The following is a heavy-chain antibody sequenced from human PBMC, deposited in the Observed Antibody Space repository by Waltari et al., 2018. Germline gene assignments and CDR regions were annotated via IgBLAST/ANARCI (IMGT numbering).Heavy chain of an antibody. CDR3: ARAIGIPVAASFVY. D-gene: IGHD6-19*01. Sequence: QVQVVQSGAEVKKPGASVKVSCKASGYTFTDYSIHGVRQAPGQGLEWMGWINPKSGDTKYAQKFQGWVTMTRDTSVTTAYLEVSRLRSDDTAVYFCARAIGIPVAASFVYWGQGTLVTVSS. V-gene: IGHV1-2*04. CDR1: GYTFTDYS. CDR2: INPKSGDT. J-gene: IGHJ4*02.